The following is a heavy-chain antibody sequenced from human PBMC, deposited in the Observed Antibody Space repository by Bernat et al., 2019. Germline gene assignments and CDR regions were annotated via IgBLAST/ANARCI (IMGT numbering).Heavy chain of an antibody. V-gene: IGHV3-23*01. CDR2: ISGSGDGTT. J-gene: IGHJ5*02. CDR1: GFTFSNYA. CDR3: AKDPSRRWFDP. Sequence: EVQLLESGGGVVQPGGSLRLSCAASGFTFSNYAMTWVRQATGKGLEWVSTISGSGDGTTYYADSVKGRFTISRDNSNNTLYLQRNNLRADDTALYYCAKDPSRRWFDPWGQGTLVTVSS.